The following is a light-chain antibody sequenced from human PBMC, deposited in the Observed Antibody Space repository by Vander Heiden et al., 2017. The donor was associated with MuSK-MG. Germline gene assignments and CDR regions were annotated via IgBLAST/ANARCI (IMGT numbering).Light chain of an antibody. Sequence: IYGTGTSGDVGTYNYVSWYQQHPGKAPKVIIYDVNKRPSGVPDRFSGSKSGDTASLTISGLQAEDESDYFCCAFVGNYVFGGGTTVTVL. CDR2: DVN. CDR1: SGDVGTYNY. CDR3: CAFVGNYV. J-gene: IGLJ1*01. V-gene: IGLV2-11*03.